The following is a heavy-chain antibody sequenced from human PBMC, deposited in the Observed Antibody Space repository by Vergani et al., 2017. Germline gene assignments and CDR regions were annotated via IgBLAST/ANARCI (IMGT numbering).Heavy chain of an antibody. CDR3: ASGKYYADSTSHFRGRYFDV. D-gene: IGHD3-16*01. CDR1: GDSIISRSYY. CDR2: IYNRGNG. V-gene: IGHV4-39*01. J-gene: IGHJ2*01. Sequence: QMQLQESGPGLVKASETLSLPCTVSGDSIISRSYYLGWTRPPPGKGLEWIGAIYNRGNGAPSSSRKNRVTISADTSKNQFSLRLTSVTAADTAVYYCASGKYYADSTSHFRGRYFDVWGRGTLVTVPS.